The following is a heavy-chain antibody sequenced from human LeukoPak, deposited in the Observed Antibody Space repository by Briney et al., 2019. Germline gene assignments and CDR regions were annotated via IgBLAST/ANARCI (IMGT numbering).Heavy chain of an antibody. CDR2: INPNSGGT. Sequence: ASVKVYCKASGYTFTGYYMHWVRQAPGQGLEWMGWINPNSGGTNYAQKFQGRVTMTRDTSISTAYMELSRLRSDDTAVYYCARVYGYSYGTNDYWGQGTLVTVSS. J-gene: IGHJ4*02. CDR1: GYTFTGYY. V-gene: IGHV1-2*02. D-gene: IGHD5-18*01. CDR3: ARVYGYSYGTNDY.